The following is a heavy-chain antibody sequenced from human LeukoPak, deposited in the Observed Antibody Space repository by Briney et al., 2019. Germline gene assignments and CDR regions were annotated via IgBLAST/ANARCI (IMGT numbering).Heavy chain of an antibody. J-gene: IGHJ4*02. CDR2: LSCNGGGI. D-gene: IGHD3-22*01. Sequence: GGSLRLSCAAHGFNFDDYGREWVRQTRGKGEGRVSGLSCNGGGIGYADSVKARFTISRDNAKISLYLQMNSLRAEDTALYCCAKDRHYYDSSGGFDFWGQGTLVTVSS. V-gene: IGHV3-9*01. CDR1: GFNFDDYG. CDR3: AKDRHYYDSSGGFDF.